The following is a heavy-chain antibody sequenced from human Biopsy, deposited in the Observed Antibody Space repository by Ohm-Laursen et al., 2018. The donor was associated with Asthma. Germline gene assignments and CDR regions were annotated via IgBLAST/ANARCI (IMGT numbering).Heavy chain of an antibody. CDR2: INSVFGTT. J-gene: IGHJ4*02. CDR1: GGTFNTYV. Sequence: ASVEVSCKSLGGTFNTYVIGWVRQAPGQGLEWMGGINSVFGTTTYPQKFQDRVTITADDSTSTVYMELSSLRSEDTAVYYCARKAGSCISRTCYSLDFWGQGTLVTASS. V-gene: IGHV1-69*13. CDR3: ARKAGSCISRTCYSLDF. D-gene: IGHD2-2*01.